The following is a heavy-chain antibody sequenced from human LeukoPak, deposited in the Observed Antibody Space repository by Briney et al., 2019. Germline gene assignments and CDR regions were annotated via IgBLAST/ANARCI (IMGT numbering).Heavy chain of an antibody. J-gene: IGHJ4*02. Sequence: GGSLRLSCTASGVTLSSYTMSWVRQAPGKGLEWVSTITTSDGNTYYADSVKGRFTVSRDNSKNTLFLQMNSLRAEDTAVYYCAKDGGLWVSAHWGDSWGRGTLVTVSS. V-gene: IGHV3-23*01. D-gene: IGHD7-27*01. CDR1: GVTLSSYT. CDR3: AKDGGLWVSAHWGDS. CDR2: ITTSDGNT.